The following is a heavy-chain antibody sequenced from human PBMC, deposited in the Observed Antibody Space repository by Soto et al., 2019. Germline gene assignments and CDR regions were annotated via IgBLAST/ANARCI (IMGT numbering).Heavy chain of an antibody. Sequence: GGSLRLSCAASGFTFSSYGMHWVRQAPGKGLEWVAVISYDGSNKYYADSVKGRFTISRDNSKNTLYLQMNSLRAEDTAVYYCAKTKYSSSSIRLYDYWGQGTLVTVSS. V-gene: IGHV3-30*18. D-gene: IGHD6-6*01. CDR3: AKTKYSSSSIRLYDY. CDR2: ISYDGSNK. J-gene: IGHJ4*02. CDR1: GFTFSSYG.